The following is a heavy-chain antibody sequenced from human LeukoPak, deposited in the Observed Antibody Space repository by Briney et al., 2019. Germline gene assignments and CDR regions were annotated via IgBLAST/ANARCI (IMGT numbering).Heavy chain of an antibody. J-gene: IGHJ4*02. V-gene: IGHV3-30*02. D-gene: IGHD2-2*01. CDR3: AKDHCSSTSCYGFDY. CDR2: IRYDGSNK. Sequence: GGSLRLSCAASGFTFSSYGMHWVRQAPGKGLEWVAFIRYDGSNKYYADSVKGRFTISRDNSKNTLYLQMNSLRAEDTAVYYCAKDHCSSTSCYGFDYWGQGTLVTVSS. CDR1: GFTFSSYG.